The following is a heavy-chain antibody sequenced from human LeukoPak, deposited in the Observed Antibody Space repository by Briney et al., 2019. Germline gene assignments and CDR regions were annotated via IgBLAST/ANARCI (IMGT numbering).Heavy chain of an antibody. D-gene: IGHD3-10*01. CDR1: GGSISNYY. J-gene: IGHJ3*01. CDR3: ATALLGSGPIDDAFDL. V-gene: IGHV4-59*08. CDR2: IYSSGNT. Sequence: PSETLSLTCTVSGGSISNYYWSWIRQPPGKGLEWIGHIYSSGNTNYNPSLKSRVTISVDPSKSQFSLKLSSVTAADTALYYCATALLGSGPIDDAFDLWGQGTMVTVSS.